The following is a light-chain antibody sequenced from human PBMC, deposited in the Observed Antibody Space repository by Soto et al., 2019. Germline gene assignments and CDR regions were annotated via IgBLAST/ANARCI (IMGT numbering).Light chain of an antibody. Sequence: EIVLTQSPGTLSLSPGERATLSCRASQSVDTYLAWYQQRPGQPPKLLIVWASTRASGVPDRFSGSGSGTDFTLSIGSLQAEDVAVYYCQQYYHAPITFGQGTRLEIK. CDR1: QSVDTY. CDR3: QQYYHAPIT. J-gene: IGKJ5*01. CDR2: WAS. V-gene: IGKV4-1*01.